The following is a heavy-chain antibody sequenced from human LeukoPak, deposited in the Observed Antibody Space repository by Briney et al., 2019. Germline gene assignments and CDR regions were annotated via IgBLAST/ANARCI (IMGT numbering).Heavy chain of an antibody. D-gene: IGHD6-13*01. J-gene: IGHJ6*02. V-gene: IGHV1-8*01. CDR2: MNLNSANT. Sequence: RAAVKVSFKASGYSFTIYDFNWVRPATGPGLEWMGWMNLNSANTSYAQKFQGKVTMTRNTSISKPYMELSSLRSEDTAVYYCARLASSSWPLYYYYGMDVWGQGTAVTVSS. CDR3: ARLASSSWPLYYYYGMDV. CDR1: GYSFTIYD.